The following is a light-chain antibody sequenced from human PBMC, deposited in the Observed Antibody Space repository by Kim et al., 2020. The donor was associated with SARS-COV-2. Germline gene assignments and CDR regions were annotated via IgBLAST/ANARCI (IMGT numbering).Light chain of an antibody. CDR1: QSISSW. CDR3: QQYASYPIT. J-gene: IGKJ4*01. Sequence: IHITHSPSTLTASVGDKVTITCRASQSISSWLAWYQQKPGKAPNLLISKASSLETGVPSRFSGTGSGTEFTLTISSLQPDDFATYYCQQYASYPITFGRGTRVDIK. CDR2: KAS. V-gene: IGKV1-5*03.